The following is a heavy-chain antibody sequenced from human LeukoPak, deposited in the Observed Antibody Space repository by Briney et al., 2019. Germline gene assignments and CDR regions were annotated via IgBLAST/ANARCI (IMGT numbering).Heavy chain of an antibody. Sequence: GGSLRLSCAASGFTFSSYGMHWVRQAPGKGLEWVAVISYDGSNKYYADSVKGRFTISRDNSKNTLYLQMNSLRAEDTAVYYCARDSRYFDWLSPQINYYYGMDVWGQGTTVTVSS. CDR1: GFTFSSYG. V-gene: IGHV3-30*03. CDR2: ISYDGSNK. CDR3: ARDSRYFDWLSPQINYYYGMDV. D-gene: IGHD3-9*01. J-gene: IGHJ6*02.